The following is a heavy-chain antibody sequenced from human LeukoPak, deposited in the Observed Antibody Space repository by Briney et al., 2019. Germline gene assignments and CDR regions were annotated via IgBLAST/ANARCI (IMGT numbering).Heavy chain of an antibody. CDR3: ARGPVGRRDGYNYFDY. CDR2: INPNSGGT. Sequence: GASVKVSCKASGYTFTCYYMHWVRQAPGQGLEWMGWINPNSGGTNYAQKFQGRVTMTRDTSISTAYMELSRLRSDDTAVYYCARGPVGRRDGYNYFDYWGQGTLVTVSS. D-gene: IGHD5-24*01. CDR1: GYTFTCYY. J-gene: IGHJ4*02. V-gene: IGHV1-2*02.